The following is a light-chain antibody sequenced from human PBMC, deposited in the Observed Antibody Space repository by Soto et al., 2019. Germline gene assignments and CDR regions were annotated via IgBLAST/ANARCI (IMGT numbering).Light chain of an antibody. J-gene: IGKJ5*01. CDR1: RGVSNN. CDR3: QQYGSPPIT. V-gene: IGKV3-15*01. Sequence: EIVMTQSPDTLSVSPGERATLSCWASRGVSNNLAWYQQKPGQAPRLLIYGASTRATGIPARFSGSGSGRDFTLTISRLEPEDFAVYYCQQYGSPPITFGQGTRLEIK. CDR2: GAS.